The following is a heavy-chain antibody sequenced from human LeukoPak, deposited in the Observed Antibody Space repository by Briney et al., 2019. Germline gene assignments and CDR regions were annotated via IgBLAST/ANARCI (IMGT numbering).Heavy chain of an antibody. CDR1: GFSFGDFA. Sequence: PGRSLRLSCAASGFSFGDFAVHWVRQVPGKGLEWVSGISWNSGSLGYADSVRGRFTVSRDNANNFLYLQMNSLTPEDTALYYCVKGRCDGGCHTREFDSWGQGTLVTASS. CDR3: VKGRCDGGCHTREFDS. J-gene: IGHJ4*02. CDR2: ISWNSGSL. D-gene: IGHD2-21*02. V-gene: IGHV3-9*01.